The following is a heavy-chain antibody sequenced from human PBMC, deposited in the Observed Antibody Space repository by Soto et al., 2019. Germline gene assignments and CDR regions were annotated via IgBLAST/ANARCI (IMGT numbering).Heavy chain of an antibody. CDR1: GGSISSYY. D-gene: IGHD4-17*01. J-gene: IGHJ6*03. CDR3: ARWGYGDYVFGYYYYMDV. V-gene: IGHV4-59*08. Sequence: PSETLSLTCTVSGGSISSYYWSWIRQPPGKGLEWIGYIYYGGSTNYNPSLKSRVTISVDTSKNQFSLKLSSVTAADTAVYYCARWGYGDYVFGYYYYMDVWGKGTTVTVSS. CDR2: IYYGGST.